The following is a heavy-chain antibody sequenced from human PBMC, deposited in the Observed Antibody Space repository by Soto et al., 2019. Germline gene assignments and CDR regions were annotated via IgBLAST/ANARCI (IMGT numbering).Heavy chain of an antibody. CDR2: IYPGGST. CDR3: ARDEGYNIWTSYYMPNLLTY. Sequence: QVQLQESGPGLVKPSGTLSLICAVSSGSINSSNWWSWVRQPPGKGLEWIGEIYPGGSTNYNPSLNRRVPLSVDKSKNQFSLKLSSVTAADTAVYFCARDEGYNIWTSYYMPNLLTYWGQGTLVTVSS. J-gene: IGHJ4*02. D-gene: IGHD3-9*01. V-gene: IGHV4-4*02. CDR1: SGSINSSNW.